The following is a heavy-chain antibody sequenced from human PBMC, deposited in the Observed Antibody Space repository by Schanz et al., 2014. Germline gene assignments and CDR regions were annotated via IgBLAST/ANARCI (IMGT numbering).Heavy chain of an antibody. J-gene: IGHJ4*02. CDR3: ASPSGYSDYGTYFDF. D-gene: IGHD5-12*01. Sequence: QAQLMESGGGVVQPGTSLILSCSVSGFSLNTYGIHWFRQPAGKGLEWVSAISGSGGSTYYADSVKGRFTISRDNSKNTLYLQMNSLRAEDTAVYYCASPSGYSDYGTYFDFWGQGTLXTVSS. CDR2: ISGSGGST. CDR1: GFSLNTYG. V-gene: IGHV3-NL1*01.